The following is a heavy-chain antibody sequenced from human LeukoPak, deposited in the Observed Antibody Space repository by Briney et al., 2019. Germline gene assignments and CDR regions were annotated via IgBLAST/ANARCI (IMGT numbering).Heavy chain of an antibody. D-gene: IGHD3-22*01. V-gene: IGHV1-3*01. CDR2: INAGNGNT. CDR1: GYTFTSYA. Sequence: GASVSVSCKASGYTFTSYAMHWVRQAPGQRLEWMGWINAGNGNTKYSQKFQGRVTITRDTSASTAYMELSSLRSEDTAVYYCASLYDSSGYYFDYWGQGTLVTVSS. J-gene: IGHJ4*02. CDR3: ASLYDSSGYYFDY.